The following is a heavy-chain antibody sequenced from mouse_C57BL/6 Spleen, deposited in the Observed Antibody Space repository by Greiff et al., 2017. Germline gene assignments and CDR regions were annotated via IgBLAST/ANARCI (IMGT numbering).Heavy chain of an antibody. D-gene: IGHD2-1*01. J-gene: IGHJ3*02. Sequence: EVQMQQSGAELVRPGASVKLSCTASGFNIKDDYMHWVKQRPEQGLEWIGWIDPENGDTEYASKFQGKATITADTSSNTAYLQLSSLTSEDTAVYYCTRNSFPRWGQGTLVTVSA. CDR2: IDPENGDT. V-gene: IGHV14-4*01. CDR1: GFNIKDDY. CDR3: TRNSFPR.